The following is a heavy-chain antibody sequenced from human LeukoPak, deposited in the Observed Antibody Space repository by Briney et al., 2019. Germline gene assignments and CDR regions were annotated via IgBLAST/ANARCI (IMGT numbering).Heavy chain of an antibody. D-gene: IGHD4-17*01. Sequence: ASVKVSCKASGGTFISYAISWVRQAPGQGLEWMGGIIPIFGTANYAQKFQGRVTITADESTSTAYMELSSLRSEDTAVYYCARDRYGDYANLFSYYFDYWGQGTLVTVSS. CDR1: GGTFISYA. CDR2: IIPIFGTA. V-gene: IGHV1-69*13. J-gene: IGHJ4*02. CDR3: ARDRYGDYANLFSYYFDY.